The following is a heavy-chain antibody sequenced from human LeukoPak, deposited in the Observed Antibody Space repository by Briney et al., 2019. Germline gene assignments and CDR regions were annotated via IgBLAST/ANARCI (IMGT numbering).Heavy chain of an antibody. CDR3: ARARTVVTFFDAFDI. CDR2: INTDGSIT. D-gene: IGHD4-23*01. Sequence: GGSLRLSCAASGFTFSDYWIHWVRQAPGKGLVWVSRINTDGSITNYADSVKGRFTISRDNAKNTLYLQMSSLRAEDTAVYYCARARTVVTFFDAFDIWGQGTMVTVSS. J-gene: IGHJ3*02. CDR1: GFTFSDYW. V-gene: IGHV3-74*01.